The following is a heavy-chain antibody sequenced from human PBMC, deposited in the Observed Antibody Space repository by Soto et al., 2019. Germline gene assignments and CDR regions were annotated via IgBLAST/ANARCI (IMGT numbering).Heavy chain of an antibody. J-gene: IGHJ4*02. Sequence: PSETLSLTSTVSGASITSTYWSWIRQSPGKGLEWIGYTYYSGTTNYNPSLKNRVTISVDTSKNQFSLKLSSVTAADTPLYYCARQRTTVVTQAYFDYWGQGALVTVSS. CDR2: TYYSGTT. D-gene: IGHD2-21*02. CDR1: GASITSTY. V-gene: IGHV4-59*08. CDR3: ARQRTTVVTQAYFDY.